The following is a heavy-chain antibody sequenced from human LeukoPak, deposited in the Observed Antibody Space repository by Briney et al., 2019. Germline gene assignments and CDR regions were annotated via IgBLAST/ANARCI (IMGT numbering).Heavy chain of an antibody. J-gene: IGHJ4*02. Sequence: SETLSLTCAVYGGSFSGYYWSWIRQPPGKGLEWIGEINHSGSTNYNPSLKSRVTMSVDTSKNQFSLKLSSVTAADTAIYYCARGRPYSASYYDSDYWGQGTLVTVSS. D-gene: IGHD1-26*01. CDR3: ARGRPYSASYYDSDY. CDR2: INHSGST. CDR1: GGSFSGYY. V-gene: IGHV4-34*01.